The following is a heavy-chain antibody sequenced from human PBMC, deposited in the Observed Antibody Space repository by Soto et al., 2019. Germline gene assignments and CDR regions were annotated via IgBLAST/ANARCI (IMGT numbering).Heavy chain of an antibody. J-gene: IGHJ3*01. V-gene: IGHV3-7*01. D-gene: IGHD3-22*01. CDR3: ARDQLYYNDISGRPLNAFDV. CDR1: GFTFSSYW. Sequence: PGGSLRLSCVASGFTFSSYWMTWVRQAPGKGLEWVGNIKQDGGEKNYVDSVKGRFTISRDNAKNSVYLQMNSLRAEDTAVYYCARDQLYYNDISGRPLNAFDVWGQGTMVTVSS. CDR2: IKQDGGEK.